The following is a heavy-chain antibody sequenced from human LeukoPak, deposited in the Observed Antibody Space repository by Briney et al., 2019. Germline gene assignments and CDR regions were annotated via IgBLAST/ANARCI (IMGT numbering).Heavy chain of an antibody. J-gene: IGHJ4*02. V-gene: IGHV1-46*01. D-gene: IGHD4-17*01. CDR1: GYTFTSYG. CDR3: ARDSVYGDFYFDS. Sequence: GASVKVSCKASGYTFTSYGISWVRQAPGQGLEWMGLINPSDDSTTYAQKFQGRVTMTRDTSTGTVYMELSGLRSDDTAVYYCARDSVYGDFYFDSWGQGTLVSVS. CDR2: INPSDDST.